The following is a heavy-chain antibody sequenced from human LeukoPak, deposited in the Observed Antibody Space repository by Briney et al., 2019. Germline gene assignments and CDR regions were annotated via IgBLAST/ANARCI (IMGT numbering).Heavy chain of an antibody. CDR3: ARRGSGWYYFDY. D-gene: IGHD6-19*01. CDR2: IYYSGGT. J-gene: IGHJ4*02. CDR1: GDSISSSSYY. V-gene: IGHV4-39*01. Sequence: PSETLSLTCTVSGDSISSSSYYWAWIRQPPGKGLEWIGSIYYSGGTYYNPSLKSRVTISVDTSKNQFSLKLSSVTAADTAVYYCARRGSGWYYFDYWGQGTLVTVSS.